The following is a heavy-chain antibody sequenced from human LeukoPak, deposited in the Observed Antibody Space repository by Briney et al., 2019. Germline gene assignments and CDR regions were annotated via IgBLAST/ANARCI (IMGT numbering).Heavy chain of an antibody. J-gene: IGHJ5*02. V-gene: IGHV3-23*01. D-gene: IGHD5-18*01. CDR3: ARAGYSYGPAFDP. CDR1: GFTFSRFA. CDR2: IGGLGEST. Sequence: PGGSLRLSCEASGFTFSRFAMTWVRQAPGKGLEWVSTIGGLGESTNYADSVKGRFTISRDNSKNTLYLQMNSLRAEDTAVYYCARAGYSYGPAFDPWGQGTLVTVSS.